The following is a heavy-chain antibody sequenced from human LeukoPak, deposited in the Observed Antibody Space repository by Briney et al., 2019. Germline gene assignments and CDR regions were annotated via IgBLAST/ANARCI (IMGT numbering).Heavy chain of an antibody. Sequence: SETLSLTCTVSGSSVSSVSYYWSWIRQPPGKGLEWTGYISYRGSTNYNPSLKSRVTISVDTSKNQFSLKLSSVTAADTAVYYCARLYCSRTSCYLDYWGQGTLVTVSS. J-gene: IGHJ4*02. CDR1: GSSVSSVSYY. CDR2: ISYRGST. CDR3: ARLYCSRTSCYLDY. V-gene: IGHV4-61*01. D-gene: IGHD2-2*01.